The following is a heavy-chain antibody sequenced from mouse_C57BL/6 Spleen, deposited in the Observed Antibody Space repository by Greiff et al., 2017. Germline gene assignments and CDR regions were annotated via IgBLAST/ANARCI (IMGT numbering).Heavy chain of an antibody. V-gene: IGHV1-15*01. J-gene: IGHJ4*01. Sequence: VQGVESGAELVRPGASVTLSCKASGYTFTDYEMHWVKQTPVHGLEWIGAIDPENGGTAYNQKVKGKARLDADKSSSTAYMELRSLTSEDSAVYYCTRRGRYAMDYWGQGTSVTVSS. CDR2: IDPENGGT. CDR1: GYTFTDYE. CDR3: TRRGRYAMDY.